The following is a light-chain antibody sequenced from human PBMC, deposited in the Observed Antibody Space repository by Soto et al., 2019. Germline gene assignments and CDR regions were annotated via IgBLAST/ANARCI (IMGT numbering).Light chain of an antibody. CDR2: YDD. Sequence: QSVLTQPPSVSEAPRQRVTISCSGSSSNIGNNAVNWYQQLPGKAPKLLIYYDDLLPSGVSDRFSGSKSGTSASLAISGLQSEDEADYYCAAWGDSLNGGVFGTGTKVTVL. CDR1: SSNIGNNA. CDR3: AAWGDSLNGGV. V-gene: IGLV1-36*01. J-gene: IGLJ1*01.